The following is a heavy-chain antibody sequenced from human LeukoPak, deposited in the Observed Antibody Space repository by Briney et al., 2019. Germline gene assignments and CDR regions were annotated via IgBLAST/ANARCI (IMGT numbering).Heavy chain of an antibody. Sequence: SETLSLTCTVSGGSISSYYWSWIRQPPGKGLEWIGYIYYSGTTNYNPSPKSRVTISVDTSKNQFSLKLGSVTAADTAVYYCARDQSDGYFDYWGQGTLVTVSS. D-gene: IGHD5-24*01. CDR3: ARDQSDGYFDY. CDR1: GGSISSYY. CDR2: IYYSGTT. J-gene: IGHJ4*02. V-gene: IGHV4-59*01.